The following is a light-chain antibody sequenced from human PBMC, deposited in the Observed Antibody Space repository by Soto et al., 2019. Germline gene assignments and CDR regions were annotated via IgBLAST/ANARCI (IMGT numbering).Light chain of an antibody. Sequence: QAVVTQPPSVSGAPGQRVTIPCTGTSSNLGAGYDVHWYQQLPGTAPKLVIYGNRNRPSGVPERFSGSKSGTSASLALTGLQAEDEGDYYCQAYDYSLTASVFGGGTKLTVL. V-gene: IGLV1-40*01. CDR1: SSNLGAGYD. CDR3: QAYDYSLTASV. J-gene: IGLJ3*02. CDR2: GNR.